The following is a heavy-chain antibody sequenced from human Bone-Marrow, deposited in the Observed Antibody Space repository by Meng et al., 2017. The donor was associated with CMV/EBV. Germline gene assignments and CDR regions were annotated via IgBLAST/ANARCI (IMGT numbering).Heavy chain of an antibody. CDR1: GFTFSSYS. D-gene: IGHD2-2*01. CDR3: ARDSVPAHKTGDFHDYFYGMDV. J-gene: IGHJ6*02. V-gene: IGHV3-21*01. Sequence: GESLKISCAASGFTFSSYSMNWVRQAPGKGLEWVSSISSSSSYIYYADSVKGRFTISRDNAKNSLYLQMNSLRGEDTAVYFCARDSVPAHKTGDFHDYFYGMDVWGQGTTVTVSS. CDR2: ISSSSSYI.